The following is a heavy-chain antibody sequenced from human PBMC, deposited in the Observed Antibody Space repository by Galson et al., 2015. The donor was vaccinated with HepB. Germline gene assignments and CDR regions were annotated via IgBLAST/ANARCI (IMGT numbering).Heavy chain of an antibody. Sequence: CAISGDSVSSNSATWNWIRQSPSRGLEWLGRTYYRSKWYSEYAVSVKSRIIINPDTSKNQFSLQLNSVTPEDTAVHYCGGGNRFDIWGQGTMVTVS. J-gene: IGHJ3*02. CDR2: TYYRSKWYS. CDR1: GDSVSSNSAT. V-gene: IGHV6-1*01. CDR3: GGGNRFDI.